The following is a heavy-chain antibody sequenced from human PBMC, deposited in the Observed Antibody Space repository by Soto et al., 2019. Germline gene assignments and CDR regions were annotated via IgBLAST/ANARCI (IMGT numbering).Heavy chain of an antibody. D-gene: IGHD2-15*01. V-gene: IGHV1-18*01. CDR2: ISAFNGET. CDR1: GFTFSDYG. Sequence: QIQLVQSGAEVKKPGASVKVSCKASGFTFSDYGFSWVRQAPGRGLEWMGWISAFNGETNYTQKAEGRVAMTTDAATSTAYRQPRSPTVAATAVYHCVRDQNWLLQVPLTLDSWGQGTVVTVSS. J-gene: IGHJ4*02. CDR3: VRDQNWLLQVPLTLDS.